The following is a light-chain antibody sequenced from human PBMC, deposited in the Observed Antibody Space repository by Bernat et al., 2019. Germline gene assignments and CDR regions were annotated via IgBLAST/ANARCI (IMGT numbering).Light chain of an antibody. CDR3: SSYAGSSIWV. J-gene: IGLJ3*02. V-gene: IGLV2-8*01. Sequence: QSALTQPPSASGSPGQSVTISCTGTSSDVGGYNYVPWYQQHPGKAPKLMIYEVTKRPSGVPDRFSGSKSGNTASLTVAGLQTEDEADYYCSSYAGSSIWVFGGGTKLTVL. CDR1: SSDVGGYNY. CDR2: EVT.